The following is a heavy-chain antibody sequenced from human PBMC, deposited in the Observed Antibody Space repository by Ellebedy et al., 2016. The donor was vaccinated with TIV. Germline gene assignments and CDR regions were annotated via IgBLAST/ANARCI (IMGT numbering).Heavy chain of an antibody. J-gene: IGHJ2*01. CDR1: GFTFSSYA. CDR3: ARDDKTPYSSPASGYLDL. V-gene: IGHV3-30-3*01. CDR2: ISSDGNNK. D-gene: IGHD6-13*01. Sequence: PGGSLRLSCAASGFTFSSYAMHRVRQAPGKGLEWVAVISSDGNNKYYADSVKGRFTISRDNSKNTLYLQMNSLRSEDTAVYYCARDDKTPYSSPASGYLDLWGRGTLVTVAS.